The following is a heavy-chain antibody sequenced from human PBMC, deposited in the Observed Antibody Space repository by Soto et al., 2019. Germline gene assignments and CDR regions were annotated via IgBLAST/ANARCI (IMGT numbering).Heavy chain of an antibody. CDR3: ARAMDSSSIGYYYYYMDV. V-gene: IGHV4-59*01. J-gene: IGHJ6*03. Sequence: SETLSLTCTVSGGSISSYYWSWIRQPPGKGLEWIGYIYYSGSTNYNPSLKSRVTISVDTSKNQFSLKLSSVTAADTAVYYCARAMDSSSIGYYYYYMDVWGKGTTVT. CDR1: GGSISSYY. CDR2: IYYSGST. D-gene: IGHD6-6*01.